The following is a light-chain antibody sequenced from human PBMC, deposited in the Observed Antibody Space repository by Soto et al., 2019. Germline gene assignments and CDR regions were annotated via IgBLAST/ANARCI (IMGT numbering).Light chain of an antibody. CDR2: EVS. Sequence: QSALTQPASVSGSPGQSITISCNGTSSNVGGYNYVSWYQQHPGKAPKLMIYEVSNRPSGVSNRFSGSKSGNTASLTISGLQAEDEADYYCSSYTSSSTLVVFGTGTKVTVL. CDR3: SSYTSSSTLVV. J-gene: IGLJ1*01. V-gene: IGLV2-14*01. CDR1: SSNVGGYNY.